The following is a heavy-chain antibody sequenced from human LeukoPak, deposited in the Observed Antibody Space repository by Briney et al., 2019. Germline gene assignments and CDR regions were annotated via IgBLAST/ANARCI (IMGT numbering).Heavy chain of an antibody. CDR1: GFTFSSYW. CDR2: IKQDGSEK. V-gene: IGHV3-7*01. Sequence: GGSLRLSCAASGFTFSSYWMSWVRQAPGKGLEWVANIKQDGSEKYYVDSVKGRFTISRDNAKNSLYLQMNSLRAEDTAVYYCARRFIAAAGYYYYMDVWGKGTTVTISS. J-gene: IGHJ6*03. CDR3: ARRFIAAAGYYYYMDV. D-gene: IGHD6-13*01.